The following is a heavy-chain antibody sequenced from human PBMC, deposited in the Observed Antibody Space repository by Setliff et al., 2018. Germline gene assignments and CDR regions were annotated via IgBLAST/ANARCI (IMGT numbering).Heavy chain of an antibody. CDR1: GYNFTGYY. CDR2: INPNSGGT. D-gene: IGHD5-12*01. J-gene: IGHJ2*01. CDR3: TKDLKKWLQFGWYFDL. Sequence: ASVKVSCKASGYNFTGYYMYWVRQAPGQGLEWMGWINPNSGGTNYAQKFQGRVSMTRDTSISTAFLELNGLRSDDAAVYYCTKDLKKWLQFGWYFDLWGRGTLVTVSS. V-gene: IGHV1-2*02.